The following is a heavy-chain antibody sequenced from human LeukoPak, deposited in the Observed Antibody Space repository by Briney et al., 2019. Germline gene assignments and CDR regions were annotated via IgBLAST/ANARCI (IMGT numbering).Heavy chain of an antibody. J-gene: IGHJ4*02. Sequence: NPEGSLRLSCAASGFNFSSHSMNWVRQAPGKGLEWVSSIISSGSYIYYADSVKGRFTISRDNAKNSLFLQMNSLRAEDTAVDYCTRDFGGYCSGGSCYSGWSDYWGQGTLVTVSS. CDR2: IISSGSYI. D-gene: IGHD2-15*01. CDR1: GFNFSSHS. CDR3: TRDFGGYCSGGSCYSGWSDY. V-gene: IGHV3-21*01.